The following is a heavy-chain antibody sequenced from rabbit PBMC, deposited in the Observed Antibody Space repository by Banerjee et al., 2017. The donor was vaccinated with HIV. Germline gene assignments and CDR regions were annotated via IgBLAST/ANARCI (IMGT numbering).Heavy chain of an antibody. CDR3: ARDTASSFSSYGMDL. V-gene: IGHV1S40*01. D-gene: IGHD8-1*01. CDR1: GFSFSKYYY. Sequence: QSLEESGGDLVKPGASLTLTCTASGFSFSKYYYMSWVRQAPGKGLEWIGCIDTGDGSTYYASWAKGRFTISKTSSTTVTLQMTRLTAADTATYFCARDTASSFSSYGMDLWGPGTLVTVS. J-gene: IGHJ6*01. CDR2: IDTGDGST.